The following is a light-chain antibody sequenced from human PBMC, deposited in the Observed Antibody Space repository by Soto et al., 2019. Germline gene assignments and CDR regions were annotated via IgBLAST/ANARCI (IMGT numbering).Light chain of an antibody. J-gene: IGKJ1*01. CDR1: QSVGSN. V-gene: IGKV3-15*01. Sequence: ETVMTQSPATLSVSPGERATLSCRASQSVGSNLAWYQQKPGQAPRLLIYGASTRATGIPARFSGSGSGTEFTLTITSLQSEDFAVYYCQQYINWPPWTFGQGTKVEIK. CDR2: GAS. CDR3: QQYINWPPWT.